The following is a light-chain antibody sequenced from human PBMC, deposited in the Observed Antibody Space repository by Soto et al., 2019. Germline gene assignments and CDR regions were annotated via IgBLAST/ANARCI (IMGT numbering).Light chain of an antibody. CDR3: QQYGGSALT. CDR1: QSVSNSF. CDR2: AAS. V-gene: IGKV3-20*01. J-gene: IGKJ5*01. Sequence: EIVLMQSPDTLSLSPGERATLSCMASQSVSNSFLAWYQQKYGQAPRLLIYAASSRATGIPDRFSGSGSGTDFTLTISRLEPEDFAVYCCQQYGGSALTFGQGTRLEIK.